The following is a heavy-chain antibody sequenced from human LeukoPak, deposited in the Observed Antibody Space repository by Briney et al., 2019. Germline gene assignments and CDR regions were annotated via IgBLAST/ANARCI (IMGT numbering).Heavy chain of an antibody. CDR1: GGSFSGYY. CDR3: ARVPYYFDY. Sequence: PSETLSLTCAVYGGSFSGYYWSWIRQPPGKGLEWIGEINHSGSTNYNPSLKSRVTISVDTSKNQFSLKLSSVTAADTAVYYCARVPYYFDYWGQGTLVTVSS. V-gene: IGHV4-34*01. J-gene: IGHJ4*02. D-gene: IGHD1-1*01. CDR2: INHSGST.